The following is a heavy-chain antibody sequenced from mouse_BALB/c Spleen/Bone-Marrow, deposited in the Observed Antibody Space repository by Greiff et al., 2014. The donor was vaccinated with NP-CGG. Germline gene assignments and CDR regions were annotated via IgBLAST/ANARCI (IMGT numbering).Heavy chain of an antibody. D-gene: IGHD1-2*01. CDR2: IDPANGYS. J-gene: IGHJ1*01. CDR1: GFNIKDTY. V-gene: IGHV14-3*02. Sequence: EVNLVESGAELVKPGASVKLSCTASGFNIKDTYMHWVKQRPEQGLEWIGRIDPANGYSIYDPKFQGKATITADTTSNTAHLQLCSLTSEDTAVYYCALITTATFSYWYFDVWGAGTTVTVSS. CDR3: ALITTATFSYWYFDV.